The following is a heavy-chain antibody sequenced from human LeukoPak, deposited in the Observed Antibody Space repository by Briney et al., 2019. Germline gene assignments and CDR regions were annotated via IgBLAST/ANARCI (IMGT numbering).Heavy chain of an antibody. D-gene: IGHD2-2*01. CDR2: INPNSGGT. CDR3: ARDATYYALNWFDP. J-gene: IGHJ5*02. CDR1: GYTFTGYY. Sequence: ASVKVSCKASGYTFTGYYMHWVRQAPGQGLEWMGWINPNSGGTNYAQKFQGRVTMTRDTSISTVYMELSNLRSEDTAVYYCARDATYYALNWFDPWGQGTLVTVSS. V-gene: IGHV1-2*02.